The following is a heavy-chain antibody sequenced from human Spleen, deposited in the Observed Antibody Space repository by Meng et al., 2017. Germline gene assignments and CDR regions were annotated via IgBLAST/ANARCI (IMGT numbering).Heavy chain of an antibody. J-gene: IGHJ4*02. CDR1: GFTFGGYA. D-gene: IGHD1-1*01. Sequence: LKISCTASGFTFGGYAMSWVRQAPGKGLEWVGFIRNKAYGGTPEYAASVKGRFTISRDDSKSITYLQMNSLKTGDTAVYYCSRDQRNEFWGQGTLVTVSS. V-gene: IGHV3-49*04. CDR2: IRNKAYGGTP. CDR3: SRDQRNEF.